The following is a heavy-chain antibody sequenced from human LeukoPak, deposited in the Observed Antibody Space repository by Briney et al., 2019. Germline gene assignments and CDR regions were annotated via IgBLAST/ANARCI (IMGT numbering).Heavy chain of an antibody. CDR2: INHSGST. V-gene: IGHV4-34*01. Sequence: SETLSLTCAVYGGSSSGYYWSWIRQPPGKGLEWIGEINHSGSTNYNPSLKSRVTISVDTSKNQFSLKLSSVTAADTAVYYRARDLAATRYFDYWGQGTLVTVSS. CDR1: GGSSSGYY. D-gene: IGHD2-15*01. J-gene: IGHJ4*02. CDR3: ARDLAATRYFDY.